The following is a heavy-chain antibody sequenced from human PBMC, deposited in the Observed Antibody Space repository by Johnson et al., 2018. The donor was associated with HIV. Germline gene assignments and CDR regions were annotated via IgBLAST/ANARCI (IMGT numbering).Heavy chain of an antibody. Sequence: QVQLVESGGGVVQPGRSLRLSCTASGFTFSNYAIHWVRQAPGKGLEWVAGITYDGTNKYYADSVKGRFTLSRDNSKNTLDLQMNSLRVEDTAVYYCAKEGSRGTVTQAPDAFDIWGQGTVVTVSS. D-gene: IGHD4-17*01. V-gene: IGHV3-30*18. CDR3: AKEGSRGTVTQAPDAFDI. CDR1: GFTFSNYA. J-gene: IGHJ3*02. CDR2: ITYDGTNK.